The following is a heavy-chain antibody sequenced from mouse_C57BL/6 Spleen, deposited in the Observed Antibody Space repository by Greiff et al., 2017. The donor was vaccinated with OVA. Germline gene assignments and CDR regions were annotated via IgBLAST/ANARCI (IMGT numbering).Heavy chain of an antibody. V-gene: IGHV1-15*01. CDR2: IDPETGGT. Sequence: QVQLQQSGAELVRPGASVTLSCKAPGYTFTDYEMHWVKQTPVHGLEWIGAIDPETGGTAYNQKFKGKAILTADKSSSTAYMELRSLTSEDSAVYYCTRWGGSSYWFAYWGQGTLVTVSA. D-gene: IGHD1-1*01. CDR1: GYTFTDYE. J-gene: IGHJ3*01. CDR3: TRWGGSSYWFAY.